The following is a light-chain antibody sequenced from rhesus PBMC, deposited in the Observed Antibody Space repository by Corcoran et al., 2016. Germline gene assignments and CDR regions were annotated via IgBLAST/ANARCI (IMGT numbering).Light chain of an antibody. V-gene: IGKV1-22*01. CDR3: QQYSSRPYS. CDR1: QGISSW. J-gene: IGKJ2*01. Sequence: DIQMTQSPSSLSASVGDTVTITCRASQGISSWLAWSQQKPGKAPKLLIYKASSLQSGVPSRFSASGAGTDFTLTSSSLQSEDFATYYCQQYSSRPYSFGQGTKVEIK. CDR2: KAS.